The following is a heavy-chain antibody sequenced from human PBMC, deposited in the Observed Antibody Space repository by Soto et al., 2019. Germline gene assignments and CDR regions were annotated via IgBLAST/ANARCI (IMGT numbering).Heavy chain of an antibody. CDR3: ARDRSVLLMGRNYYYYGMDV. CDR2: IIPIFGTA. J-gene: IGHJ6*02. V-gene: IGHV1-69*13. CDR1: GGTFSSYA. D-gene: IGHD3-3*01. Sequence: SVKVSCKASGGTFSSYAISWVRQAPGQGLEWKGGIIPIFGTANYAQKFQGRVTITADESTSTAYMELSSLRSEDTAVYYCARDRSVLLMGRNYYYYGMDVWGQGTTVTV.